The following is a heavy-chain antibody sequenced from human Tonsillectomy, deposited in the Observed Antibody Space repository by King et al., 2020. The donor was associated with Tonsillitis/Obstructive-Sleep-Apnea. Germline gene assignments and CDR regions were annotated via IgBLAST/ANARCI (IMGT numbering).Heavy chain of an antibody. D-gene: IGHD5-12*01. Sequence: VQLVESGGGLVQPGGSLRLSCAASGFTFSSYWMHWVRQAPGKGLVWVSRIKSDGSSTTYADSVKGRFTISRDNAKNTVFLQINSLRAEDTAVYYCARDPQDMVATFPYYHYYMDVWGKGTTVTVSS. V-gene: IGHV3-74*03. J-gene: IGHJ6*03. CDR3: ARDPQDMVATFPYYHYYMDV. CDR1: GFTFSSYW. CDR2: IKSDGSST.